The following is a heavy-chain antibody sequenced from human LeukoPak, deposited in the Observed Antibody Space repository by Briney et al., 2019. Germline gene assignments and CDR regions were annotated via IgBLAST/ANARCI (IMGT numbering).Heavy chain of an antibody. CDR2: IYYSGST. CDR3: AVAVADDAFDI. D-gene: IGHD6-19*01. Sequence: PSETLSLTYTVSGGSISSYYWSWIRQPPGKGLEWIGYIYYSGSTNYNPSLKSRVTISVDTSKNQFSLKLSSVTAADTAVYYCAVAVADDAFDIWGQGTMVTVSS. J-gene: IGHJ3*02. V-gene: IGHV4-59*01. CDR1: GGSISSYY.